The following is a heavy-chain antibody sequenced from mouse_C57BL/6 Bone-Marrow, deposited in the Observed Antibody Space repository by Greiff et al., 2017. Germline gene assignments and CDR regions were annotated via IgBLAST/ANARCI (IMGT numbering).Heavy chain of an antibody. Sequence: VQLQQSGPGLVKPSPSLSLTCSVTGYSITSGYYWNWIRQFPGNKLEWMGYISYDGSNNYNPSLKNRISITRDTSKNQFFLKLNSVTTEDTATYYCASDGYYWYFDVWGTGTTVTVSS. CDR3: ASDGYYWYFDV. D-gene: IGHD2-2*01. J-gene: IGHJ1*03. CDR1: GYSITSGYY. V-gene: IGHV3-6*01. CDR2: ISYDGSN.